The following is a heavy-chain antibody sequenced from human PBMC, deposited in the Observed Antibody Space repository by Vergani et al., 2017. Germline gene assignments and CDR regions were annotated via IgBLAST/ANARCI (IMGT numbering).Heavy chain of an antibody. CDR2: IWYDGSNK. CDR3: AREGLIAVAVKRSGVFDY. CDR1: GFTFSSYG. J-gene: IGHJ4*02. V-gene: IGHV3-33*01. D-gene: IGHD6-19*01. Sequence: QVQLVESGGGVVQPGRSLRLSCASSGFTFSSYGMHWVRQAPGKGLEWVAVIWYDGSNKYYADSVKGRFTISRDNSKNTLYLQMNSLRAEDTAVYYCAREGLIAVAVKRSGVFDYWGQGTLVTVSS.